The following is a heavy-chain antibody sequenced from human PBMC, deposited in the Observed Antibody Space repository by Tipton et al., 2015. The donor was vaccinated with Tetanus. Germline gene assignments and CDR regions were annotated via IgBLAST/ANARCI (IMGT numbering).Heavy chain of an antibody. CDR1: GFTFSDYS. V-gene: IGHV3-7*01. D-gene: IGHD4/OR15-4a*01. J-gene: IGHJ4*02. CDR2: IKPDGSDK. Sequence: GSLRLSCAASGFTFSDYSMNWVRQAPGKGLEWVANIKPDGSDKYYMESVKGRFTISRDNAKNSVSLQMNGLRAEDTATYYCFGGDYLGWGQGTLVIVSS. CDR3: FGGDYLG.